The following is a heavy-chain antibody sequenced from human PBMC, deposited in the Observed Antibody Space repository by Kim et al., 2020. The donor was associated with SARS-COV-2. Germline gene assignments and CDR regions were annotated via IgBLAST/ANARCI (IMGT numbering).Heavy chain of an antibody. CDR3: AHKPHSSSWYYFDY. CDR2: IYWDDDK. V-gene: IGHV2-5*02. CDR1: GFSLSTSGVG. J-gene: IGHJ4*02. Sequence: SGPTLVNPTQTLTLTCTFSGFSLSTSGVGVGWIRQPPGKALEWLGIIYWDDDKRYSPSLKSRLTITKDTSENEVVLTMTNMDPVDTATYYCAHKPHSSSWYYFDYWGQGTLVTVSS. D-gene: IGHD6-13*01.